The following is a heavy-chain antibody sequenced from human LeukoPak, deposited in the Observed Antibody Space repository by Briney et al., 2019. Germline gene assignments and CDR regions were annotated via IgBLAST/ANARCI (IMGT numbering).Heavy chain of an antibody. CDR1: GFIVSNNY. CDR2: IYGGDTT. V-gene: IGHV3-53*01. Sequence: GGSLILSCAASGFIVSNNYMSWVRQAPGKVLERVSSIYGGDTTEYADSVKGRFTISRDNSKNTLYLQMNSLRTDDTAVYYCAKSASEWEPDFDYWGQGTLVTVSS. J-gene: IGHJ4*02. CDR3: AKSASEWEPDFDY. D-gene: IGHD1-26*01.